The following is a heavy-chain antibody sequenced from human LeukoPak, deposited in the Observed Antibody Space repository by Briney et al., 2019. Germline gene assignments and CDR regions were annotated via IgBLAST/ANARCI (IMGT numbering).Heavy chain of an antibody. J-gene: IGHJ5*02. D-gene: IGHD4-11*01. CDR2: IYSSGST. Sequence: SETLSLTCTVSGGSISSYYWSWIRQPAGKGLEWIGRIYSSGSTNYNPTLKSRVTMSVDTSKNQFSLKLSSVTAADTAVYYCARDFQIDYSNYVGWFDPCGQGTLVTVSS. CDR1: GGSISSYY. V-gene: IGHV4-4*07. CDR3: ARDFQIDYSNYVGWFDP.